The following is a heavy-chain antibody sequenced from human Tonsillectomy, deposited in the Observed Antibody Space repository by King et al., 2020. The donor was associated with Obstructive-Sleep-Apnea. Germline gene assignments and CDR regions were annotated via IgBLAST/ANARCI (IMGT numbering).Heavy chain of an antibody. CDR2: IYYSGST. CDR1: GGSISSSSYY. Sequence: QLQESGPGLVKPSETLSLTCTVSGGSISSSSYYWGWIRQPPGKGLEWIGSIYYSGSTYYNPSLKSRVTISVDTSKNQFSLKLSSVTAADTAVYYCARVRYDSSGCDPWGQGTLVTVSS. J-gene: IGHJ5*02. V-gene: IGHV4-39*07. D-gene: IGHD3-22*01. CDR3: ARVRYDSSGCDP.